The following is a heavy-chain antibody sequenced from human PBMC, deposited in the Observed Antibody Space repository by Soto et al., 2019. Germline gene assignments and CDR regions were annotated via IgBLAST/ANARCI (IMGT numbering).Heavy chain of an antibody. J-gene: IGHJ4*02. CDR2: IKSTKDSGAR. Sequence: EVQVVESGGDLVEPGGSLRLSCVTSGFMFSNAWMSWVRQAPGKGLEWVARIKSTKDSGARDYAAPVNGRFSISRDESKSTGSLQMTSLRGEEAALYYGVAGWNDFWGQGTLVTVSS. V-gene: IGHV3-15*01. CDR1: GFMFSNAW. CDR3: VAGWNDF. D-gene: IGHD1-1*01.